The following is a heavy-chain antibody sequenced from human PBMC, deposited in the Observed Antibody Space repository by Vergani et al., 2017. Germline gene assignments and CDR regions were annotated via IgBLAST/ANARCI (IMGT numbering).Heavy chain of an antibody. CDR1: GFTFSSYG. Sequence: QVQLVESGGGVVQPGRSLRLSCAASGFTFSSYGMHWVRQAPGKGLEWVAVISYDGSNKYYADSVKGRFTISRDNSKNTLYLQMNSLRAEDTAVYYCARVAYYDFWSGLYYYYGMDVWGQGTTVTVSS. CDR3: ARVAYYDFWSGLYYYYGMDV. D-gene: IGHD3-3*01. CDR2: ISYDGSNK. J-gene: IGHJ6*02. V-gene: IGHV3-30*03.